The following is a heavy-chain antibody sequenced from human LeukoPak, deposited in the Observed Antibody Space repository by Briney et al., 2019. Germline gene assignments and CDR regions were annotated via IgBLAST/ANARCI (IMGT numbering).Heavy chain of an antibody. CDR2: ISAYNGNT. V-gene: IGHV1-18*01. J-gene: IGHJ6*02. D-gene: IGHD2-2*01. CDR3: ALPYGMDV. Sequence: GASVKVSCKASGYTFTSYGISWVRQAPGQGLEWMGWISAYNGNTNYAQKFQGRVTITADESTSTAYMELSSLRSEDTAVYYCALPYGMDVWGQGTTVTVSS. CDR1: GYTFTSYG.